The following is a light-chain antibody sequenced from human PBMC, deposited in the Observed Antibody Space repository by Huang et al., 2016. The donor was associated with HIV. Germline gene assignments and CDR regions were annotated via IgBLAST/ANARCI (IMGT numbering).Light chain of an antibody. CDR3: QQLNSFPREYT. V-gene: IGKV1-9*01. CDR1: QGISNE. J-gene: IGKJ2*01. Sequence: IQLTQSPSSLSASVGDRVTITCRASQGISNELAWYQQKPGKAPKLLIFAAYTLQSGVPSRFSGSGSGTDFTLTISSLQPEDFATYYCQQLNSFPREYTFGQGTKLEIK. CDR2: AAY.